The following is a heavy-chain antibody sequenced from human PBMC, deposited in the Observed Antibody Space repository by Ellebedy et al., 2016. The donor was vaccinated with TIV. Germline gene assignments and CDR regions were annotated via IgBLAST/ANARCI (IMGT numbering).Heavy chain of an antibody. V-gene: IGHV4-61*01. CDR2: FFYRGSA. CDR3: ARVGGGYNWFDP. CDR1: GGSVSSSSYY. D-gene: IGHD2-15*01. J-gene: IGHJ5*02. Sequence: MPSETLSLTCTVSGGSVSSSSYYWSWIRQPPGKGLEWIGYFFYRGSANYNPSLKSRVTISVDTSKNQFSLKLSSVTAADTAVYYCARVGGGYNWFDPWGQGTLVTVSS.